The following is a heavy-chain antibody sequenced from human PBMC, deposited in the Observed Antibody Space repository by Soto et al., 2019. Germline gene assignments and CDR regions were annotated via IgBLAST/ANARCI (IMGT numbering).Heavy chain of an antibody. CDR1: GFTFSSYA. D-gene: IGHD3-22*01. CDR2: ISYDGSNK. J-gene: IGHJ4*02. V-gene: IGHV3-30-3*01. Sequence: QVQLVESGGGVVQPGRSPRLSCAASGFTFSSYAMHWVRQAPGKGLEWVAVISYDGSNKYYADSVKGRFTISRDNSKNTLYLQMNSLRAEDTAVYYCARTSIYYYDSSGYYSYWGQGTLVTVSS. CDR3: ARTSIYYYDSSGYYSY.